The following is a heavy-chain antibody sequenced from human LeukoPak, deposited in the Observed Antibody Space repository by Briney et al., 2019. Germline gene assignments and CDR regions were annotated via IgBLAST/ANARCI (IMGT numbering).Heavy chain of an antibody. Sequence: VASVKVSCKASGYTFTGYYMHWVRQAPGQGLEWMGWINPNSGGTNYAQKFQGRVTMTRDTSISTAYMELSRLRSDDTAVYYCAGIGTYDSSGYPFDPWGQGTLVTVSS. D-gene: IGHD3-22*01. CDR3: AGIGTYDSSGYPFDP. V-gene: IGHV1-2*02. CDR2: INPNSGGT. J-gene: IGHJ5*02. CDR1: GYTFTGYY.